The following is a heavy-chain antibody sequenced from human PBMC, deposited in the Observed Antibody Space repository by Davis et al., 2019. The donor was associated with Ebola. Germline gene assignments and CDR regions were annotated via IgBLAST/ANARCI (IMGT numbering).Heavy chain of an antibody. Sequence: PGGSLRLSCAASGFTFSGSAMHWVRQASGKGLEWVGRIRSKANSYATAYAASVKGRFTISRDNAKNSLYLQMNSLRAEDTAVYYCARDMGYYDSSGYYYFDAFDIWGQGTMVTVSS. V-gene: IGHV3-73*01. D-gene: IGHD3-22*01. CDR2: IRSKANSYAT. CDR1: GFTFSGSA. J-gene: IGHJ3*02. CDR3: ARDMGYYDSSGYYYFDAFDI.